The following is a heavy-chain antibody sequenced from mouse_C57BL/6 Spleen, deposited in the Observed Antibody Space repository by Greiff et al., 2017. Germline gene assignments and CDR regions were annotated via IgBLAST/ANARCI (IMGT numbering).Heavy chain of an antibody. CDR2: IGPEDGDT. Sequence: VQLQQSGAELVRPGASVKLSCTASGFNIKDYYMHWVKQRPEQGLEWIGRIGPEDGDTEYAPKLQGKATMTADTYSNTAYLQLSSMTSEDTVVYYCTTPSDNSYWYFDVWGKGTTATVSS. CDR3: TTPSDNSYWYFDV. CDR1: GFNIKDYY. J-gene: IGHJ1*03. V-gene: IGHV14-1*01.